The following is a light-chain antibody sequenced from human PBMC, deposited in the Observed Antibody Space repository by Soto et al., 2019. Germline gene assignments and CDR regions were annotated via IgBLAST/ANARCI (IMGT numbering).Light chain of an antibody. CDR1: QNIHNH. CDR3: QQYDAWPLS. CDR2: DAI. J-gene: IGKJ4*01. Sequence: EILMTQSPATLSVSPGEGVTLSCRASQNIHNHMSWFLQKPGQAPRLLMYDAILRAAGIPARLSGSWSGTEFTLTINSLQSEDFALYYCQQYDAWPLSFGGGTKVDIK. V-gene: IGKV3-15*01.